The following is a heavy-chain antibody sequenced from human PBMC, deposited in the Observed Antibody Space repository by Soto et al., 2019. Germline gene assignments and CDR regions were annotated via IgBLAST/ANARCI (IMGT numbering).Heavy chain of an antibody. J-gene: IGHJ4*02. V-gene: IGHV1-3*01. CDR1: GYTFSLYE. D-gene: IGHD3-3*01. Sequence: QVQLVQSGTEVQKPGASVNISCKASGYTFSLYEIHWVHQAPGQSLEWMGHIKPGNGETTLSQKFQGRVTITRDTSASTVYMEVSSLTSEDTAVYYCARDHYDFWSGYYFDSWGQGTLLTVSS. CDR3: ARDHYDFWSGYYFDS. CDR2: IKPGNGET.